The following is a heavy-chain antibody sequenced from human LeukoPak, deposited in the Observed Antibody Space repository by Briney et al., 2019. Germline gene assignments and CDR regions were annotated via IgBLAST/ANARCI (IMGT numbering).Heavy chain of an antibody. CDR2: FDPEDGET. D-gene: IGHD1-1*01. CDR3: ARDSIRTGTTFVY. V-gene: IGHV1-24*01. Sequence: ASVKVSCKVSGYTLTELSMHWVRQAPGKGLEWMGGFDPEDGETIYAQKFQGRVTMTEDTSTDTAYMELSRLRSDDTAVYYCARDSIRTGTTFVYWGQGTLVTVSS. CDR1: GYTLTELS. J-gene: IGHJ4*02.